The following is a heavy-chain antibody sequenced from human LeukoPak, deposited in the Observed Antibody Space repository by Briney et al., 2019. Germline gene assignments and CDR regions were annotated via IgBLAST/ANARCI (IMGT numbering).Heavy chain of an antibody. V-gene: IGHV3-74*01. D-gene: IGHD6-19*01. CDR1: GFSFSRSW. J-gene: IGHJ4*02. Sequence: GGSLRLSCAASGFSFSRSWMHWVRQVPGKGLVWVSRINTDGSNIIYADSVKGRFTISRDNAENTLYLQMNSLRVEDTAVYYCARDRGGSGPTTTDYWGQGTLVTVAS. CDR2: INTDGSNI. CDR3: ARDRGGSGPTTTDY.